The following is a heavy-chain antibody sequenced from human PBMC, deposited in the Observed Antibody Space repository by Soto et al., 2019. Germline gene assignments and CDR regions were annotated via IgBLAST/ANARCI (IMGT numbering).Heavy chain of an antibody. CDR1: GFTFSSYA. V-gene: IGHV3-23*01. CDR3: AKDRSGGRRYSVPEGLIFDY. Sequence: EVQLLESGGGLVQPGGSLRLSCAASGFTFSSYAMSWVRQAPGKGLEWVSAIRGSGGSTYYADSVKGRFTISRDNSKNSLFLQMNGLRAEDTAVYYFAKDRSGGRRYSVPEGLIFDYWVQGTLVTVSS. CDR2: IRGSGGST. J-gene: IGHJ4*02. D-gene: IGHD1-20*01.